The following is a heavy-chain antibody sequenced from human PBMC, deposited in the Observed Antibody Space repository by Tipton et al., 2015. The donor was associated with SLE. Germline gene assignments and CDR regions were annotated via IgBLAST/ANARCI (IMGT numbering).Heavy chain of an antibody. CDR1: GYSISSGDY. Sequence: TLSLTCTVSGYSISSGDYWGWIRQPPGKGLEWIAIISHTENSYYNPPLKSRVAISIDTSRNQFSLRLSSVTAADTAVYYCARHDYDSNGYYQHYFDYWGQGTLVTVSS. CDR3: ARHDYDSNGYYQHYFDY. J-gene: IGHJ4*02. D-gene: IGHD3-22*01. CDR2: ISHTENS. V-gene: IGHV4-38-2*02.